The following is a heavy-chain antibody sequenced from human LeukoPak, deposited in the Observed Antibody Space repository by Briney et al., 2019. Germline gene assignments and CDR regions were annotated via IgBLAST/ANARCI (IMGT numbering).Heavy chain of an antibody. CDR1: RYIVSSNY. Sequence: GGSLRLSCAASRYIVSSNYMSWARQAPGKGLEWVSVIYSGGSTYYADSVKGRFTISRDNSKNTLYLQMNSLRAEVRAVYFCVYCREKYCGSRWYFDYWGQGTLVTVSS. D-gene: IGHD2-15*01. V-gene: IGHV3-53*01. CDR2: IYSGGST. J-gene: IGHJ4*02. CDR3: VYCREKYCGSRWYFDY.